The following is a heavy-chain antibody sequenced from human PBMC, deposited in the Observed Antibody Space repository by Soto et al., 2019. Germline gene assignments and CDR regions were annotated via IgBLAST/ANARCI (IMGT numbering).Heavy chain of an antibody. J-gene: IGHJ3*02. Sequence: PSETLSLTCTVSGGSISSYYWSWIRQPPGKGLEWIGYIYYSGSTNYNPSLKSRVTISVDTSKNQFSLKLSSVTAADTAVYYCARHGGSSGWYPSDAFDIWGQGTMVT. CDR2: IYYSGST. CDR3: ARHGGSSGWYPSDAFDI. V-gene: IGHV4-59*01. CDR1: GGSISSYY. D-gene: IGHD6-19*01.